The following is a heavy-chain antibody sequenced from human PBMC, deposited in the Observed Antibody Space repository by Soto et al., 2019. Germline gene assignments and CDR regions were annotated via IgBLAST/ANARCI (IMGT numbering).Heavy chain of an antibody. J-gene: IGHJ4*02. CDR2: ITSGSSTI. V-gene: IGHV3-48*01. Sequence: GGSLRLSCVVSGFTFSSYSMDWVRQAPGKGLEWVSYITSGSSTIHYADSVKGRFTISRDNAKNSVFLQMNSLRVEDTAVYYCVRDAGSLGYWGQGTMVTVSS. CDR1: GFTFSSYS. D-gene: IGHD3-10*01. CDR3: VRDAGSLGY.